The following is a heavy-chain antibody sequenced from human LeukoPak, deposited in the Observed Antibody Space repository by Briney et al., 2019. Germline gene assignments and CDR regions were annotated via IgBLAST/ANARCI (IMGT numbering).Heavy chain of an antibody. Sequence: SEILSLTCSVSGDSISLSFYYWGWIRQPPGKALEWIGSVYYSGTTSYNPSLKSRVTISVDMSKNHFSLRLRSVTAADTAMYYCARGTLYRGWSYYLDFWGQGSQVTVSS. CDR2: VYYSGTT. J-gene: IGHJ4*02. CDR1: GDSISLSFYY. CDR3: ARGTLYRGWSYYLDF. D-gene: IGHD6-19*01. V-gene: IGHV4-39*07.